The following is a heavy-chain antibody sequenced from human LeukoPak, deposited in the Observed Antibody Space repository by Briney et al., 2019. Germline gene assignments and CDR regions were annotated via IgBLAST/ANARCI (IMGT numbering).Heavy chain of an antibody. D-gene: IGHD4-17*01. CDR3: ARVGYGDYFGASFVDY. CDR2: ISAYNGNT. V-gene: IGHV1-18*04. J-gene: IGHJ4*02. CDR1: GYTFTSYG. Sequence: GASVKVSCKASGYTFTSYGISWVRQAPGQGLEWMGWISAYNGNTNYAQKLQGRVTMTTDTSTSTAYMELRSLRSDDTAVYYCARVGYGDYFGASFVDYWGQGTLVTVSS.